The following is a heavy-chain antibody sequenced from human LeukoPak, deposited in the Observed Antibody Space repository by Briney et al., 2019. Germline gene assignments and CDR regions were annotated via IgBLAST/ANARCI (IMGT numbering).Heavy chain of an antibody. CDR2: INWNGGST. Sequence: GGPLRLSCAVSGFTFSSYSMNWVRQAPGKGLEWVSGINWNGGSTGYADSVKGRFTISRDNSKNTLYLQMNSLRAEDTAVYYCAKDQRPVLRYFDWQSDYWGQGTLVTVSS. J-gene: IGHJ4*02. CDR3: AKDQRPVLRYFDWQSDY. D-gene: IGHD3-9*01. V-gene: IGHV3-20*04. CDR1: GFTFSSYS.